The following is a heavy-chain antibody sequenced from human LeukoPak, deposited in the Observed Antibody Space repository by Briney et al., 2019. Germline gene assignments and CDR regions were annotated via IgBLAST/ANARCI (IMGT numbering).Heavy chain of an antibody. V-gene: IGHV4-34*01. CDR3: ARQSQLYVVPAAILGDFDY. CDR1: GGSFSGYY. CDR2: INHSGST. D-gene: IGHD2-2*01. Sequence: SETLSLTCAVYGGSFSGYYWSWIRQPPGQGLGWIGDINHSGSTNYNPSLKGRVTISVYTSKNQFSLKLSSVTAADTAVYYCARQSQLYVVPAAILGDFDYWGQGTLVTVSS. J-gene: IGHJ4*02.